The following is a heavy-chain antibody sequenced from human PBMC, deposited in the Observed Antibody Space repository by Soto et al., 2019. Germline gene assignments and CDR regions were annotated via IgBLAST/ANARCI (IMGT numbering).Heavy chain of an antibody. Sequence: GSLGVSYAFSGVQVVRSAVSWVRQAPGKGLERVSAISGSGGSTYYADSVKGRFTISRDNSKNTLYLQMNSLRAEDTALYYCAKDLLVGWGQGTLVTVSS. D-gene: IGHD1-26*01. CDR2: ISGSGGST. V-gene: IGHV3-23*01. CDR1: GVQVVRSA. J-gene: IGHJ4*02. CDR3: AKDLLVG.